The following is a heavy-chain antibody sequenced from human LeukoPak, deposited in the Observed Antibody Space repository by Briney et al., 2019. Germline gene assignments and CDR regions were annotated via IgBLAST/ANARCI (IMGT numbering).Heavy chain of an antibody. J-gene: IGHJ4*02. CDR3: AGQGYGYDY. CDR2: INHSGST. Sequence: GSLRLSCAASGFTFSSYGMHWIRKPPGKGLEWIGEINHSGSTNYNPSLKSRVTISVDTSKNQFSLNLSSVPAADTAGYYFAGQGYGYDYWGKGTLSPSPQ. V-gene: IGHV4-34*08. CDR1: GFTFSSYG. D-gene: IGHD4-17*01.